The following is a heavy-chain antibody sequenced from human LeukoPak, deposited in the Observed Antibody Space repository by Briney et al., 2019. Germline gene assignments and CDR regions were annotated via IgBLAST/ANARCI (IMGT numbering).Heavy chain of an antibody. J-gene: IGHJ3*02. Sequence: GGSLRLSCAASGFTFSSYSMNGVREAPGKGLEWVSSISSSSSYIYYADSVKGRFIISRDNAKNSLYLQMNSLRAEDTAVYYCARDSSGYYRNDAFDIWGQGTMVTVSS. V-gene: IGHV3-21*01. CDR2: ISSSSSYI. CDR1: GFTFSSYS. D-gene: IGHD3-22*01. CDR3: ARDSSGYYRNDAFDI.